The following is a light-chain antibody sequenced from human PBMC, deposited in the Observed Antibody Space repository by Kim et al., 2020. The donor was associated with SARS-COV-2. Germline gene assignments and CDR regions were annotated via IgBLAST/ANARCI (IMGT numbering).Light chain of an antibody. V-gene: IGLV2-11*01. CDR1: SSNGGGYEY. CDR3: CSYAGSVV. Sequence: PGKSVTISCTGTSSNGGGYEYVSWYQQHPGKAPKLMIYDVTKRPSGVPDRFSGSKSGNTASLTISGLQTEDEADYYCCSYAGSVVFGGGTKLTVL. CDR2: DVT. J-gene: IGLJ2*01.